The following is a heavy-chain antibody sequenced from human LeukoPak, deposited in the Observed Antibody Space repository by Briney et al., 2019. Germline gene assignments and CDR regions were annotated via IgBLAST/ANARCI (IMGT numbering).Heavy chain of an antibody. CDR3: AGSSGYYSH. D-gene: IGHD3-22*01. V-gene: IGHV4-34*01. CDR1: GGSFSGYY. J-gene: IGHJ4*02. Sequence: PSETLSLTCAVYGGSFSGYYWSWIRQPPGKGLEWIGEINHSGSTNYNPSLKSRVTISVDTSKNQSSLKLSSVTAADTAVYYCAGSSGYYSHWGQGTLVTVSS. CDR2: INHSGST.